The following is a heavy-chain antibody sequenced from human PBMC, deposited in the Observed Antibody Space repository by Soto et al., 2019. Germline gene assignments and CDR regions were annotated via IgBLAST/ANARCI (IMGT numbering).Heavy chain of an antibody. J-gene: IGHJ4*02. CDR1: GFSLSTSGVG. D-gene: IGHD6-19*01. CDR3: AQHFAVAGSYYFDY. V-gene: IGHV2-5*02. Sequence: QITLKESGPTLVKPTQTLTLTCTFSGFSLSTSGVGVGWIRQPPGKALEWLALIYWDDDKRYSPSLKSRLTITKANSKNQVVLTMTNMDPVDTATYYCAQHFAVAGSYYFDYWGQGTLVTVSS. CDR2: IYWDDDK.